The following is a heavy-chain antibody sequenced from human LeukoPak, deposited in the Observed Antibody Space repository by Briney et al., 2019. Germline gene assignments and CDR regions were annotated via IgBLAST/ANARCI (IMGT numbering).Heavy chain of an antibody. V-gene: IGHV3-11*05. D-gene: IGHD3-16*01. Sequence: LSLTCTVSGDSIRNYYWSWIRQAPGKGLEWVSYISSSSSYTNYADSVKGRFTISRDNAKNSLYLQMNSLRAEDTAVYYCARAGGSGSGAFDIWGQGTMVTVSS. CDR3: ARAGGSGSGAFDI. CDR2: ISSSSSYT. CDR1: GDSIRNYY. J-gene: IGHJ3*02.